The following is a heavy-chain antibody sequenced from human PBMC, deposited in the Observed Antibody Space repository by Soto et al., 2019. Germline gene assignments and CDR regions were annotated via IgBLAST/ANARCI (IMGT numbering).Heavy chain of an antibody. J-gene: IGHJ5*02. D-gene: IGHD3-3*01. CDR1: GGSISSSSYY. V-gene: IGHV4-39*01. CDR2: IYYSGST. Sequence: QLQLQESGPGLVKPSETLSLTCTVSGGSISSSSYYWGWIRQPPGKGLEWIGSIYYSGSTYYNPSLKSRVTISVDTSKNQFSLKLSSVTAADTAVYYCARQASFGVLLPWGQGTLVTVSS. CDR3: ARQASFGVLLP.